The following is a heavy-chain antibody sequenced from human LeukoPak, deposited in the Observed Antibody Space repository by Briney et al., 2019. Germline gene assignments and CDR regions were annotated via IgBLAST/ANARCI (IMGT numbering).Heavy chain of an antibody. CDR2: IYPADSDT. CDR3: ARTLQSYGHNYFGP. V-gene: IGHV5-51*01. J-gene: IGHJ5*02. CDR1: GYDFATYW. Sequence: HGESLKISCKGSGYDFATYWIGWVRQTPGKGLEWVGIIYPADSDTRYSPSFQGHVTISADYSISTAYLQWSSLKASDTAIYYCARTLQSYGHNYFGPWGQGTLVTVSS. D-gene: IGHD3-16*01.